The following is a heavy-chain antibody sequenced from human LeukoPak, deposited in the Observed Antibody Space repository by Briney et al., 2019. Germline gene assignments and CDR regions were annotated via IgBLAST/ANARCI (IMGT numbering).Heavy chain of an antibody. CDR2: ISYDGSNK. CDR1: GFTFSSYA. D-gene: IGHD6-13*01. Sequence: GRSLRLSCAASGFTFSSYALNWVRQAPGKGLEWVAVISYDGSNKYYADSVKGRFTISRDNSKNTLYLQMNSLRAEDTAVYYCARARDSSWYLGAFDIWGQGTMVTVSS. CDR3: ARARDSSWYLGAFDI. J-gene: IGHJ3*02. V-gene: IGHV3-30*01.